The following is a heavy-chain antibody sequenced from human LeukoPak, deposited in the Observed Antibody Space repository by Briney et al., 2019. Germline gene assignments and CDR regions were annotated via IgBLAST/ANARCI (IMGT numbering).Heavy chain of an antibody. CDR3: ARDGSCFDF. V-gene: IGHV3-7*01. Sequence: GGSLRLSCGASGFTFSEYWMTWVRQAPGRGPEWVANIKGHGSNIYYVDSVKGRFTISRDNDKNSLYLQMNNLRVEDTAVYHCARDGSCFDFWGQGALVTVSS. CDR2: IKGHGSNI. D-gene: IGHD2-15*01. J-gene: IGHJ4*02. CDR1: GFTFSEYW.